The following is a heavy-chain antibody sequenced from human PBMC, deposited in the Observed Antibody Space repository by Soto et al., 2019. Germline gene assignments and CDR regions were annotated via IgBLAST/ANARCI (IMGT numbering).Heavy chain of an antibody. V-gene: IGHV3-30*03. D-gene: IGHD1-1*01. CDR3: ARESDQLTSNLDY. CDR1: GFTFSSYG. Sequence: GGSLRLSCVASGFTFSSYGMHWVRQAPGKGLEWVAVISYDGSNKYYADSVKGRFTISRDNSKNSLYLEMNSLRAEDTAVYYCARESDQLTSNLDYWGQGTL. CDR2: ISYDGSNK. J-gene: IGHJ4*02.